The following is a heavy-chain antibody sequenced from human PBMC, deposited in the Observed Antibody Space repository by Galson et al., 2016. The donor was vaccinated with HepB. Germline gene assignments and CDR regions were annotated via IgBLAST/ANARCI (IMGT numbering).Heavy chain of an antibody. J-gene: IGHJ3*02. D-gene: IGHD2-15*01. V-gene: IGHV3-73*01. CDR2: IRSKANSYAT. CDR3: TTGEAIVGAAYMRDAFDI. CDR1: GFTFSSHA. Sequence: SLRLSCAASGFTFSSHAMHWVRQASGKGLEWVGRIRSKANSYATAYGASVKGRFTISRDDSENTAYLQMNSLKAEDTAEYYCTTGEAIVGAAYMRDAFDIWGPGTMVTVSS.